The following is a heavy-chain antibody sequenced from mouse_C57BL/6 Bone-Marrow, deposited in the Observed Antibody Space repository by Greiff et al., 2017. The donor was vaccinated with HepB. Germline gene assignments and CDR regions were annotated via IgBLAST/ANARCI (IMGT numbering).Heavy chain of an antibody. CDR1: GFTFSSYA. D-gene: IGHD6-1*01. V-gene: IGHV5-4*01. Sequence: EVKLMESGGGLVKPGGSLKLSCAASGFTFSSYAMSWVRQTPEKRLEWVATISDGGSYTYYPANVKGRFTISRDNAKNNLYLQMSHLKSEDTAMYYCAREEARGYFDVWGTGTTVTVSS. CDR3: AREEARGYFDV. J-gene: IGHJ1*03. CDR2: ISDGGSYT.